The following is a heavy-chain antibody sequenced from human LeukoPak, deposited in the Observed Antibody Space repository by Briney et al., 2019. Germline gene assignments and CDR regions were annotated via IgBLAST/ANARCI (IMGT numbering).Heavy chain of an antibody. J-gene: IGHJ4*02. CDR2: IWYDGSNK. V-gene: IGHV3-33*06. Sequence: GGSLRLSCAASGFTFSSYGMHWVRQAPGKGLEWVALIWYDGSNKYYADSVKGRVTISRDNSKNTLYPQMNSLRAEDTAVYYCAKSSGYYPEYWGQGTLVTVSS. CDR1: GFTFSSYG. D-gene: IGHD3-22*01. CDR3: AKSSGYYPEY.